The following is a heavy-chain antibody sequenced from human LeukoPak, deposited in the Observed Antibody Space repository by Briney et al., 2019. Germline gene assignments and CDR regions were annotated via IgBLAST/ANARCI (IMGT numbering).Heavy chain of an antibody. Sequence: SQTLSLTCTVSGGSISSGGYYWSWIRQHPGKGLEWIGYIYYSGSTYYNPSLKSRVTISVDTSKNQFSLKLSSVTAADTAVYYCARHVAVGETAWGQGTLVTVSS. CDR3: ARHVAVGETA. D-gene: IGHD1-26*01. J-gene: IGHJ5*02. CDR2: IYYSGST. V-gene: IGHV4-31*03. CDR1: GGSISSGGYY.